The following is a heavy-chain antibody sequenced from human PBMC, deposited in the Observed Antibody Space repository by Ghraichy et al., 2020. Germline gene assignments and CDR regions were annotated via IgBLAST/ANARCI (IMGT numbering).Heavy chain of an antibody. D-gene: IGHD4-23*01. V-gene: IGHV1-24*01. J-gene: IGHJ4*02. CDR3: ATNEAKYGGNSDY. CDR1: GYTLTELS. Sequence: ASVKVSCKVSGYTLTELSMHWVRQAPGKGLEWMGGFDPEDGETIYAQKFQGRVTMTEDTSTDTAYIELSSLRSEDTAVYYCATNEAKYGGNSDYWGQGTLVTVSS. CDR2: FDPEDGET.